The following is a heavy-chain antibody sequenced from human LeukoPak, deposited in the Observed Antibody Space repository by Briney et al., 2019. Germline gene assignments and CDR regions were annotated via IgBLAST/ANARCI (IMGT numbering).Heavy chain of an antibody. CDR1: GFTFNSYG. D-gene: IGHD4-17*01. CDR3: AGDYAEYSYGMDV. V-gene: IGHV3-33*01. J-gene: IGHJ6*02. Sequence: GGSLRLSCAASGFTFNSYGMHWVRQAPGKGLEWVAVIWYDGSNEYYADSVKGRFTISRDNPKNTLYLQMNSLRAEDTAVYYCAGDYAEYSYGMDVWGQGTTVTVSS. CDR2: IWYDGSNE.